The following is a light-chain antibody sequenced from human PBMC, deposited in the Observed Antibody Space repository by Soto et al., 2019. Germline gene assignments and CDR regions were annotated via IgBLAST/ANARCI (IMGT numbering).Light chain of an antibody. CDR2: GNI. CDR3: QSYDSSLSGSYV. V-gene: IGLV1-40*01. CDR1: SSNIGAGYD. J-gene: IGLJ1*01. Sequence: QSVLTQPPSVSGAPGQRVTISCTGSSSNIGAGYDVHWYQHLSGTAPKLLIYGNINRPSGVPDRFSGSKSGTSASLAITGLQAEDEADYYCQSYDSSLSGSYVFGTGTKLTVL.